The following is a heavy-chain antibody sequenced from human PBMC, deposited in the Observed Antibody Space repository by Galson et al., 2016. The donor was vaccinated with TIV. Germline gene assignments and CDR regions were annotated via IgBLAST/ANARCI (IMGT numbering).Heavy chain of an antibody. CDR3: ARSGDYGDY. Sequence: LEWMGWMNPNSGNTGYAQKFRGRVTMTRNTSVRTAYMELSSLRSEDTAEYYCARSGDYGDYWGQGTLVTVSS. CDR2: MNPNSGNT. J-gene: IGHJ4*02. D-gene: IGHD4-17*01. V-gene: IGHV1-8*01.